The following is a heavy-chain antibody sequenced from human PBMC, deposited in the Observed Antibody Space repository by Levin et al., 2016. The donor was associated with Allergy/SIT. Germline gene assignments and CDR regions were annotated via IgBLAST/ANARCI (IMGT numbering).Heavy chain of an antibody. CDR2: INHSGST. V-gene: IGHV4-34*01. CDR1: GGSFSGYY. Sequence: SETLSLTCAVYGGSFSGYYWSWIRQPPGKGLEWIGEINHSGSTNYNPSLKSRVTISVDTSKNQFSLKLSSVTAADTAVYYCARGSIAAAGGGWFDPWGQGTLVTVSS. D-gene: IGHD6-13*01. J-gene: IGHJ5*02. CDR3: ARGSIAAAGGGWFDP.